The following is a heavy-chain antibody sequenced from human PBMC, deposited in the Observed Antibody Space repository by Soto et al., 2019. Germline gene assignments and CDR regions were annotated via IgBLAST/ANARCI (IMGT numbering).Heavy chain of an antibody. V-gene: IGHV4-4*02. CDR2: ISHSAIT. CDR1: GDSISRSHW. Sequence: QVQLQESGPGLVRPSGALSVTCAVSGDSISRSHWWSWVRQSPGQGLEWIGEISHSAITNDNPSLKSRVTIPGDKSKTQLSRKLTSVTAADTAVYYCARVRYDRSGFDHWGQGTLVSVSS. J-gene: IGHJ4*02. CDR3: ARVRYDRSGFDH. D-gene: IGHD3-22*01.